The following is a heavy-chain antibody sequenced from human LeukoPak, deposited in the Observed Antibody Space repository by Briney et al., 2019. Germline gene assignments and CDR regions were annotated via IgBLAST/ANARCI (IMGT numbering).Heavy chain of an antibody. D-gene: IGHD3-22*01. Sequence: SETLSLTCTVSGGSISSYYWSWIRQPAGKGLEWIGRIYTGGSTNYSPSLKSRVTMSVDTSKNQFSLRLSSVTPADTAVYYCARKYYYDSERGAFDMWGQGTVVSVTS. CDR3: ARKYYYDSERGAFDM. CDR2: IYTGGST. CDR1: GGSISSYY. J-gene: IGHJ3*02. V-gene: IGHV4-4*07.